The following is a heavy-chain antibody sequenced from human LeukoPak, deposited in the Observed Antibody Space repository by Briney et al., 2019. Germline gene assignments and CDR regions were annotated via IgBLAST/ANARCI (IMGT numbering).Heavy chain of an antibody. D-gene: IGHD3-22*01. CDR2: INHSGST. V-gene: IGHV4-34*01. CDR1: GGSFSGYY. Sequence: PSETLSLTCAVYGGSFSGYYWSWIRQPPGKGLEWIGEINHSGSTNYNPSLKSRVTISVDTSKNQFSLKLSSVTAADTAVYYCASLTPTYYYDSSGYYYRWFDPWGQGTLVTVSS. CDR3: ASLTPTYYYDSSGYYYRWFDP. J-gene: IGHJ5*02.